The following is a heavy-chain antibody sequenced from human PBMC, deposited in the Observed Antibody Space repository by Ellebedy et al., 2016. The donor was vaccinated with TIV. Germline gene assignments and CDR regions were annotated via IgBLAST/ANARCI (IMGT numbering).Heavy chain of an antibody. CDR2: IRSKTYGGTT. Sequence: PGGSLRLSCVVSGSNFNSLAMSWVRQAPGKGLEWVGFIRSKTYGGTTEYAASVKGRFTISRDDSKNSVYLQMNSLKTEDTALYYCCRVEGGGFYAYWGQGTLVTVSS. D-gene: IGHD3-22*01. CDR3: CRVEGGGFYAY. J-gene: IGHJ4*02. V-gene: IGHV3-49*04. CDR1: GSNFNSLA.